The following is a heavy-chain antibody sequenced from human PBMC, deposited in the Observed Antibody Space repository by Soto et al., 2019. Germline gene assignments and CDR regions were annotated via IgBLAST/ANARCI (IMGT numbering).Heavy chain of an antibody. Sequence: GGSLRLSCAASGFTFSSYAMHWVRQAPGKGLEWVAVISYDGSNKYYADSVKGRFTISRDNSKNTLYLQMNSLRAEDTAVYYCARVMVVVPAALYYYGMDVWGQGTTVTVSS. D-gene: IGHD2-2*01. CDR2: ISYDGSNK. J-gene: IGHJ6*02. CDR3: ARVMVVVPAALYYYGMDV. V-gene: IGHV3-30-3*01. CDR1: GFTFSSYA.